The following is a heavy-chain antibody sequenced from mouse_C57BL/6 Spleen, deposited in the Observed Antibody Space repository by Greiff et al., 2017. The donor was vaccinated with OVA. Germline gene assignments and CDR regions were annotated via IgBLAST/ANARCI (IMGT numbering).Heavy chain of an antibody. CDR2: ISSGGDYI. CDR3: TRDDYGYAMDY. J-gene: IGHJ4*01. V-gene: IGHV5-9-1*02. CDR1: GFTFSSYA. Sequence: EVKLMESGEGLVKPGGSLKLSCAASGFTFSSYAMSWVRQTPEKRLEWVAYISSGGDYIYYADTVKGRFTISRDNARNTLYLQMSSLKSEDTAMYYCTRDDYGYAMDYWGQGTSATVSS. D-gene: IGHD2-4*01.